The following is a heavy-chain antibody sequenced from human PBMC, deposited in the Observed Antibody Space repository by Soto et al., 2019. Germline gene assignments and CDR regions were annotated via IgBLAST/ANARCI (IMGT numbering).Heavy chain of an antibody. Sequence: GSLRLSCAASGFTFSSYSMNWVRQAPGKGLEWVSSISSSSSYIYYADSVKGRFTISRDNAKNSLYLQMNSLRAEDTAVYYCARDYDTYTPPYSYGMDVWGQGTTVTVSS. CDR3: ARDYDTYTPPYSYGMDV. V-gene: IGHV3-21*01. CDR1: GFTFSSYS. CDR2: ISSSSSYI. J-gene: IGHJ6*02. D-gene: IGHD3-3*01.